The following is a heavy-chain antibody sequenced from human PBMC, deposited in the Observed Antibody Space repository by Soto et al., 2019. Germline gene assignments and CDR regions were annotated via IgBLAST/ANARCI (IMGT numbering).Heavy chain of an antibody. Sequence: QVQLVESGGGLVKPGGSLRLSCAASGFTFSDYSMSWIRQAPGKGLEWVSYISSSGSTIYYADSVKGRFTISRDNAKNSLYLQMNSLRAEDTAVYYCASSYFDWLGAPFLVDVWGQGTTVTVSS. CDR2: ISSSGSTI. V-gene: IGHV3-11*01. CDR3: ASSYFDWLGAPFLVDV. D-gene: IGHD3-9*01. J-gene: IGHJ6*02. CDR1: GFTFSDYS.